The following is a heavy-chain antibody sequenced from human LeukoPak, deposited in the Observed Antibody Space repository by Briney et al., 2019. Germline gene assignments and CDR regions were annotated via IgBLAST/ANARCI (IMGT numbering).Heavy chain of an antibody. CDR1: GYTFTGYY. J-gene: IGHJ4*02. CDR2: INPNSGGT. CDR3: ARGLGRTVRGVSQH. D-gene: IGHD3-10*01. V-gene: IGHV1-2*02. Sequence: ASVKVSCKASGYTFTGYYMHWVRQAPGQGLEWMGWINPNSGGTNYAQKFQGRVTITRDTSISTAYMELSRLRSDDTAVYYCARGLGRTVRGVSQHWGQGTLVTVSS.